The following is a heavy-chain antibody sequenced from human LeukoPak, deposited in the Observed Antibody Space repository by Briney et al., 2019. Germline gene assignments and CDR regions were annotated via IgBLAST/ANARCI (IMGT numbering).Heavy chain of an antibody. J-gene: IGHJ4*02. CDR2: ISSSGSTI. CDR1: GFIFSDYG. V-gene: IGHV3-11*04. Sequence: GGSLRLSCAASGFIFSDYGMSWIRQAPGKGLEWVSYISSSGSTIYYADSVKGRFTISRDNAKNSLYLQMNSLRAEDTAVYYCARVPDTAMVGFDYWGQGTLVTVSS. D-gene: IGHD5-18*01. CDR3: ARVPDTAMVGFDY.